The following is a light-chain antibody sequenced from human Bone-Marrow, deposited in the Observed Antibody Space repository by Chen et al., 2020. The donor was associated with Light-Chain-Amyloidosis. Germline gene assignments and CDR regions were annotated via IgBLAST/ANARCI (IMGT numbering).Light chain of an antibody. CDR1: SGSVSTDYY. CDR3: GLYLGSGVWV. J-gene: IGLJ3*02. CDR2: NTD. V-gene: IGLV8-61*01. Sequence: QTVVTQEPSFSVSPGGTVPLTCGLSSGSVSTDYYPSWYQQTPGQAPRTLIYNTDTRSSGVPDRLSGSILGKKAALTISGAQADDESDYYCGLYLGSGVWVFGGGTKLTVL.